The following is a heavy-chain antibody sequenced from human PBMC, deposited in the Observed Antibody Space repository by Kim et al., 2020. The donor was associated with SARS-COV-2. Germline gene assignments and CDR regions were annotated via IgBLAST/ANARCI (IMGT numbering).Heavy chain of an antibody. CDR2: IRSKAYGGTT. CDR3: TRGDYGGNSHYAFDI. J-gene: IGHJ3*02. CDR1: GFTFGDYA. Sequence: GGSLRLSWTASGFTFGDYAMSWFRQAPGKGLEWVGFIRSKAYGGTTEYAASVKGRFTISRDDSKSIAYLQMNSLKTEDTAVYYCTRGDYGGNSHYAFDIWGQGTMVTVSS. V-gene: IGHV3-49*03. D-gene: IGHD4-17*01.